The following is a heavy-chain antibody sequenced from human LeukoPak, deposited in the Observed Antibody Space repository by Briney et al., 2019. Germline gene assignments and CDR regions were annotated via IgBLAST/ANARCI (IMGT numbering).Heavy chain of an antibody. D-gene: IGHD3-3*01. CDR1: GFTLSSYG. Sequence: QPGGSLRLSCAASGFTLSSYGMHWVRQAPGKGLEWVAVIWYDGSNKYYADSVKGRFTISRDNSKNTLYLQMNSLRAEDTAVYYCARGSFAYYDFWSGYDGDYWGQGTLVTVSS. CDR3: ARGSFAYYDFWSGYDGDY. CDR2: IWYDGSNK. J-gene: IGHJ4*02. V-gene: IGHV3-33*01.